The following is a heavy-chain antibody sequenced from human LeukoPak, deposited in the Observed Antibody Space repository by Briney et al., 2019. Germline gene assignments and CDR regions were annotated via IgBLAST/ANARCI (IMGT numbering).Heavy chain of an antibody. CDR3: AREALSLGYDSNGVDAFDI. D-gene: IGHD3-22*01. J-gene: IGHJ3*02. CDR2: IGTAGDT. Sequence: GGFLRLSCAASGFTFSSYDMHWVRQVTGKGLEWVSAIGTAGDTYYPGSVKGRFTISRENAKNSLYLQMNSVRAGDTAVYYCAREALSLGYDSNGVDAFDIWGQGTMVTVSS. CDR1: GFTFSSYD. V-gene: IGHV3-13*01.